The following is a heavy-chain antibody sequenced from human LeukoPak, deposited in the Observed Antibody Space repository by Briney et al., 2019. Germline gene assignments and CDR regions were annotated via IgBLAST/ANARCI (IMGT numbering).Heavy chain of an antibody. Sequence: GGTLRLSCAASGFTFSSYGMSWVRQAPGKGLEWVSAISGSGGSTYYADSVKGRFTISRDNSKNTLYLQMNSLRAEDTAVYYCARDLPARPLDYWGQGTLVTVSS. CDR2: ISGSGGST. J-gene: IGHJ4*02. V-gene: IGHV3-23*01. CDR1: GFTFSSYG. CDR3: ARDLPARPLDY.